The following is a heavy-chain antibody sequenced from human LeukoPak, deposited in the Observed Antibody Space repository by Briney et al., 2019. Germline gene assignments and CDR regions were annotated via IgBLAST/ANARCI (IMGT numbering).Heavy chain of an antibody. V-gene: IGHV3-23*01. D-gene: IGHD2-2*01. J-gene: IGHJ4*02. CDR2: ISGSGGST. CDR3: AKSGVVVPAATD. Sequence: SGGSLRLSCAGSGFTFSSYAMSWVRQAPGKGLEWVSAISGSGGSTYYADSVKGRFTISRDNSKNTLYLQMNSLRAVDTAVYYCAKSGVVVPAATDWGQGTLVTVSS. CDR1: GFTFSSYA.